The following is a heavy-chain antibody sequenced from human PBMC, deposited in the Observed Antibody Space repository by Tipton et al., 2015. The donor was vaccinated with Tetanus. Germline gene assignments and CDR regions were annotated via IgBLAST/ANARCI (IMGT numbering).Heavy chain of an antibody. Sequence: TLSLTCVVYGGSFNGYYWYWIRQSPGKGLEWTGEIHQTGTTNYNPSLKSRVSISLDMAKNQFSLRLTSVTAADTAMYYCARGPLRFFDHWGQGTLVTVSS. CDR2: IHQTGTT. CDR3: ARGPLRFFDH. J-gene: IGHJ1*01. V-gene: IGHV4-34*01. CDR1: GGSFNGYY.